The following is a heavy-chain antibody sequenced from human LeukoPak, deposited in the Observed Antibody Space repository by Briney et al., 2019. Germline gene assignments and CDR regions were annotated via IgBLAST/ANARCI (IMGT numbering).Heavy chain of an antibody. J-gene: IGHJ2*01. Sequence: ASVKVSCKVSGYTLTELSMHWVRQAPGKGLEWMGGFDPEDGETIYAQKFQCRVTMTEDTSTDTAYMELSSLRSEDTAVYYCATANRSLAAAGHSNWYFDLWGRGTLVTVSS. CDR2: FDPEDGET. CDR1: GYTLTELS. D-gene: IGHD6-13*01. CDR3: ATANRSLAAAGHSNWYFDL. V-gene: IGHV1-24*01.